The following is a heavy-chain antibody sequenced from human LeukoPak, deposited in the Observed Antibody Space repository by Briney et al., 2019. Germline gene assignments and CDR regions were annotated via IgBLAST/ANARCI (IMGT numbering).Heavy chain of an antibody. Sequence: SVKVSCKASGGTFSSYAISWVRQAPGQGLEWMGGIIPIFGTANYAQKFQGRVTITADESTSTAYMELSSLRSEDTAVYYCARLEGDLTGYHSERFDPWGQGTLVTVSS. CDR1: GGTFSSYA. V-gene: IGHV1-69*13. D-gene: IGHD3-9*01. CDR2: IIPIFGTA. J-gene: IGHJ5*02. CDR3: ARLEGDLTGYHSERFDP.